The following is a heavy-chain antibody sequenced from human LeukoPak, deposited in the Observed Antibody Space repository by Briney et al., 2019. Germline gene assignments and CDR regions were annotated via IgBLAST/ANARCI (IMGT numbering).Heavy chain of an antibody. CDR1: GFTFNTYA. J-gene: IGHJ3*01. CDR3: AKAGYYGSGSGVFAFDV. Sequence: GGSLRLSWPASGFTFNTYAMNWVRKAPGKGLEWVSALRGSGGTTYYADAVKGRFTISSDNSKYTVYLQMNSLRAEDTAVYYCAKAGYYGSGSGVFAFDVWGQGTLVTVSS. CDR2: LRGSGGTT. D-gene: IGHD3-10*01. V-gene: IGHV3-23*01.